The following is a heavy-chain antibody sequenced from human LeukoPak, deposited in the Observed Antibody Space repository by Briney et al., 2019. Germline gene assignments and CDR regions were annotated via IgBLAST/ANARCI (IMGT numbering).Heavy chain of an antibody. CDR1: GFTFDDYA. Sequence: GRSLRLSCAASGFTFDDYAMHWVRQAPGKGLEWVSGISWNSGNIGYADSVKGRFTISRDNAKNSLYLQMNSLRAEDTALYYCAKDIRPYCSSTSCYTNWFDPWGQGTLVTVSS. CDR2: ISWNSGNI. CDR3: AKDIRPYCSSTSCYTNWFDP. J-gene: IGHJ5*02. D-gene: IGHD2-2*01. V-gene: IGHV3-9*01.